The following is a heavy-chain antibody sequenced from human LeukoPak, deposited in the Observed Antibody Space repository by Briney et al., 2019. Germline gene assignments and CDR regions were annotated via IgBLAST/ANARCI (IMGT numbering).Heavy chain of an antibody. CDR2: INPKSGGT. V-gene: IGHV1-2*02. CDR3: TSGADSSNSIAEIYYDY. Sequence: ASVKVSCTASGYTFIAYYLHWVRQAPGQGPEWMGWINPKSGGTSYARKFQGRITMTRDTSISTDYMDLSRLTSDDTAMYYCTSGADSSNSIAEIYYDYWGQGTLVTVSS. D-gene: IGHD2-2*01. CDR1: GYTFIAYY. J-gene: IGHJ4*02.